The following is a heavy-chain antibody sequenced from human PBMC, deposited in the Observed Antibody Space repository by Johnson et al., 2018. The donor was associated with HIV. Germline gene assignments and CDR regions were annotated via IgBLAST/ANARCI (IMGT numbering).Heavy chain of an antibody. J-gene: IGHJ3*02. CDR2: IKSKTDGGTT. CDR3: ARGSSYYYDSSGYAFDI. D-gene: IGHD3-22*01. CDR1: GFTFSSYG. Sequence: VQLVESGGGLVQSGGSLRLSCAASGFTFSSYGMHWVRQAPGKGLEWVGRIKSKTDGGTTDYAAPVKGRFTISRDDSKNNLYLQMNSLKTEDTAVYYCARGSSYYYDSSGYAFDIWGQGTMVTVSS. V-gene: IGHV3-15*01.